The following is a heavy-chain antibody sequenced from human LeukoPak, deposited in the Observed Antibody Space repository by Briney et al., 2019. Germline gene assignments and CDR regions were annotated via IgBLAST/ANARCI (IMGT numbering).Heavy chain of an antibody. Sequence: PGGSLRLSCAASGFTFSSYSMNWVRQAPGKGLEWVSSISSGSSYIYYADSVKGRFTISRDNAKNSLYLQMSSLRAEGTAVYYCARERRGEYYFDYWGEGTLVTVSS. CDR3: ARERRGEYYFDY. V-gene: IGHV3-21*01. D-gene: IGHD3-10*01. CDR2: ISSGSSYI. CDR1: GFTFSSYS. J-gene: IGHJ4*02.